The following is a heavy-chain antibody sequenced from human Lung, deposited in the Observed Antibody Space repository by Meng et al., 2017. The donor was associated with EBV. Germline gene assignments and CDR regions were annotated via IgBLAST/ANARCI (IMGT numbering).Heavy chain of an antibody. J-gene: IGHJ4*02. V-gene: IGHV4-61*03. CDR1: GEYVSSSPYY. Sequence: QVQPQPSAPGPVKPWEALSLTCSVAGEYVSSSPYYWSWIRQPPGKGLEWIGYIYYSGSTIYNPSLQSRVSISLDTSRNHFSLSLSAVSAADTAVYYCASDCGGHCYSLIDYWGRGTLVTVSS. CDR2: IYYSGST. D-gene: IGHD2-21*01. CDR3: ASDCGGHCYSLIDY.